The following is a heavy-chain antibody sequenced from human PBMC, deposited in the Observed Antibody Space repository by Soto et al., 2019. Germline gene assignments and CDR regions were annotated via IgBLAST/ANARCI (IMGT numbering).Heavy chain of an antibody. CDR3: ARGGYYGSFRYFDL. Sequence: EVQLVESGGGLVQPGGSLRLSCAASGFTFSAYDMHWVRQATGKGLEWVSAIGTAGDTYYPGSVKGRFTISREDAKNSLSLQMNSLRAEDTAVYYCARGGYYGSFRYFDLWGRGTLVTVSS. CDR2: IGTAGDT. D-gene: IGHD3-10*01. J-gene: IGHJ2*01. V-gene: IGHV3-13*01. CDR1: GFTFSAYD.